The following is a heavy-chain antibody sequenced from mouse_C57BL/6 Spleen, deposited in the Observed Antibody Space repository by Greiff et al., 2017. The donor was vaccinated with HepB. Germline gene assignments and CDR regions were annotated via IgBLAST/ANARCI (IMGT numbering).Heavy chain of an antibody. D-gene: IGHD2-4*01. CDR1: GYSITSGYD. V-gene: IGHV3-1*01. CDR3: ARGNYDGGGAMDY. Sequence: EVKVVESGPGMVKPSQSLSLTCTVTGYSITSGYDWHWIRHFPGNKLEWMGYISYSGSTNYNPSLKSRISITHDPSKNHFFLKLNSVTTEDTATYYCARGNYDGGGAMDYWGQGTSVTVSS. CDR2: ISYSGST. J-gene: IGHJ4*01.